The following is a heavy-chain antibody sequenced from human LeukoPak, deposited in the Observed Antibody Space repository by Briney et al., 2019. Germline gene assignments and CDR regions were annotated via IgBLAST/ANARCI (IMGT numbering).Heavy chain of an antibody. CDR3: ARGAYYYGSGFDY. CDR1: GGSISSGDYY. Sequence: SETLSLTCTVSGGSISSGDYYWSWIRQPPGKGLEWIGYIYYSGSTYYNPSLKSRVTISVDTSKNQFSLKLSSAAAADTAVYYCARGAYYYGSGFDYWGQGTLVTVSS. V-gene: IGHV4-30-4*01. D-gene: IGHD3-10*01. CDR2: IYYSGST. J-gene: IGHJ4*02.